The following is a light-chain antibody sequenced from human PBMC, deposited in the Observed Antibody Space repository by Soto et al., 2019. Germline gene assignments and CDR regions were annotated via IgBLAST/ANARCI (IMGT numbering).Light chain of an antibody. CDR2: GNN. Sequence: QSVLTQPPSVSGAPGQRVTISCTGSSSNIGATYEVHWYQQPPGRAPKLLIYGNNNRPSGVPDRFSGSKSGTSGSLAITGLQAEDEADYYCQSYDTSLSGYVFGTGTKLTVL. CDR3: QSYDTSLSGYV. CDR1: SSNIGATYE. V-gene: IGLV1-40*01. J-gene: IGLJ1*01.